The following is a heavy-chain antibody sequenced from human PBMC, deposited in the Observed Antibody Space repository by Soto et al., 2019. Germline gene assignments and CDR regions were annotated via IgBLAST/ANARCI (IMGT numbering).Heavy chain of an antibody. CDR3: ARIRITGTPGGFDP. Sequence: AKVSCKASGGTFNSYTISCGRQAPGQGLEWMGRIIPILGIANYAQKFQGRVTITADKSTSTAYMELSSLRSEDTAVYYCARIRITGTPGGFDPWGQGTLVTVSS. V-gene: IGHV1-69*02. J-gene: IGHJ5*02. CDR2: IIPILGIA. D-gene: IGHD1-20*01. CDR1: GGTFNSYT.